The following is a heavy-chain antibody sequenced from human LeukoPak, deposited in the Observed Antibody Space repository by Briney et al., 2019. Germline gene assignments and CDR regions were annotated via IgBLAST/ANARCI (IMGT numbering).Heavy chain of an antibody. Sequence: GESLKISCKGSGYSFTSYWISWVRQMPGKGLEWMGRIDPSDSYTTYSPSLQGHVTISADKSLSTAYLQWSSLKASDTAMYYCVRVGRDGYTFGYWGQGTLVTVSS. D-gene: IGHD5-24*01. CDR3: VRVGRDGYTFGY. J-gene: IGHJ4*02. CDR2: IDPSDSYT. V-gene: IGHV5-10-1*01. CDR1: GYSFTSYW.